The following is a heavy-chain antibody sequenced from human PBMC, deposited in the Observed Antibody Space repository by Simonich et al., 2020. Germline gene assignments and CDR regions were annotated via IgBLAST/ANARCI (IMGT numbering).Heavy chain of an antibody. Sequence: QVQLQQWGAGLLKPSETLSLTCAVHGGSFSGYYWSWIRQPPGKGLEWIGEINHSGRTNYNPSLKSRGTISVDTSKNQFSLKLSSVTAADTAVYYCARHLQLGPFDYWGQGTLVTVSS. CDR2: INHSGRT. D-gene: IGHD1-1*01. V-gene: IGHV4-34*01. CDR3: ARHLQLGPFDY. CDR1: GGSFSGYY. J-gene: IGHJ4*02.